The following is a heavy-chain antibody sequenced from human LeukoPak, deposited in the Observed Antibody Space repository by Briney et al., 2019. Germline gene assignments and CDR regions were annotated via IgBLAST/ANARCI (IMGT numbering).Heavy chain of an antibody. D-gene: IGHD5-18*01. Sequence: GGSLRLSCAASGFTFSSYAMHWVRQAPGKGLEYVSAISSNGGSTYYADSVKGRFTISRDNSKNTLYLQMSSLRAEDTAVYYCVKGLYRGYSYGQDFDYWGQGTLVTVSS. V-gene: IGHV3-64D*09. CDR3: VKGLYRGYSYGQDFDY. CDR2: ISSNGGST. J-gene: IGHJ4*02. CDR1: GFTFSSYA.